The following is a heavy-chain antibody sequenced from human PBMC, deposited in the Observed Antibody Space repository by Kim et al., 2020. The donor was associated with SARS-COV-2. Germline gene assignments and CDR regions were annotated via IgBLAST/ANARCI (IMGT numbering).Heavy chain of an antibody. CDR2: ISSESTTI. Sequence: GGSLRLSCAASGFTFSTYTMNWVRQAPGKGLEWVSYISSESTTIHYSDSVKGRFTVSRDNAKNSLSLLMNSLRAEDTAVYYCVRESADAFDILGQGTMV. CDR1: GFTFSTYT. J-gene: IGHJ3*02. CDR3: VRESADAFDI. V-gene: IGHV3-48*01.